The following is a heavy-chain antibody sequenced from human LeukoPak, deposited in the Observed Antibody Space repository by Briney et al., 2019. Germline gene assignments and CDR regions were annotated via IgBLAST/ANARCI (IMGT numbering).Heavy chain of an antibody. J-gene: IGHJ6*04. D-gene: IGHD3-3*01. CDR1: GFTFGDYS. CDR3: TRDHDFWSGPLDV. CDR2: IRGKGYGGTT. V-gene: IGHV3-49*03. Sequence: GGSLRLSCTGSGFTFGDYSMSWFRQAPGKGLEWVGFIRGKGYGGTTEYAASVKGRFTISRDDSKSTAYLQMNSLKTEDTAVYYCTRDHDFWSGPLDVWGTGTTVTVSS.